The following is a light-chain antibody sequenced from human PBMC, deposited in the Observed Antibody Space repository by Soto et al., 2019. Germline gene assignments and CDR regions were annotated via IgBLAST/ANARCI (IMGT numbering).Light chain of an antibody. J-gene: IGKJ4*01. CDR3: QKCKVAPFT. Sequence: IQMTRSPSTLPGSVGARITIPCRASQSISNWLAWYQQKPGTAPKLLIYHASTLESGVPSRFSGSGSGTDFTLTISSLQPEDVATYYCQKCKVAPFTFGGGTKVDIK. V-gene: IGKV1-5*01. CDR1: QSISNW. CDR2: HAS.